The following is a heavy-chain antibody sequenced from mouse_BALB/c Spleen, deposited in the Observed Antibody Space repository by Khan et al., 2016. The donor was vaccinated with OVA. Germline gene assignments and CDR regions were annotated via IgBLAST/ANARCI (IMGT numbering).Heavy chain of an antibody. CDR3: TRRNWDVAWFAY. Sequence: EVQLQQSGTVLARPGASVKMSCKASGYTFTSYWMHWVKQRPGQGLEWIGDIYPGNTDTNYNQKFKGKAKLTAVTSTSTAYMELSSLTKEDAAVEYCTRRNWDVAWFAYWGQGTLVTVSA. J-gene: IGHJ3*01. CDR1: GYTFTSYW. V-gene: IGHV1-5*01. CDR2: IYPGNTDT. D-gene: IGHD4-1*01.